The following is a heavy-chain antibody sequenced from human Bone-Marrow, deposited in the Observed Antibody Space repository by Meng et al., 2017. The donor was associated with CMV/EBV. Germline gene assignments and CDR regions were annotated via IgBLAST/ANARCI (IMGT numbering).Heavy chain of an antibody. CDR3: AKTRRYSSGGLDS. CDR1: GGSFSGYY. V-gene: IGHV4-34*01. D-gene: IGHD6-19*01. J-gene: IGHJ4*02. Sequence: SETLSLTCAVYGGSFSGYYWSWIRQPPGKGLEWIGSIYYSGKTYYNPSLKSRVTISVDTSKNQFSLKLSSVTAADTAVYYCAKTRRYSSGGLDSWGQGTLVTVSS. CDR2: IYYSGKT.